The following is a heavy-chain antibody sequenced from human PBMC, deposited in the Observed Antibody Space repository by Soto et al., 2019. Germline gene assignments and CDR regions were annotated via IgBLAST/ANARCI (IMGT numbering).Heavy chain of an antibody. CDR1: GGSFSGYY. Sequence: SETLSLTCAVYGGSFSGYYWSWIRQPPGKGLEWIGEINHSGSTNYNPSLKSRVTISVDTSKNQFSLKLSSVTAADTAVYYCARGLGPTVTIYYYYGMDVWGQGTTVTVSS. V-gene: IGHV4-34*01. CDR2: INHSGST. J-gene: IGHJ6*02. CDR3: ARGLGPTVTIYYYYGMDV. D-gene: IGHD4-4*01.